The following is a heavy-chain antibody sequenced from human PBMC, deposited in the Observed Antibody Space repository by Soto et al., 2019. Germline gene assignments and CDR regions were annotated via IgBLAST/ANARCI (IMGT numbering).Heavy chain of an antibody. CDR3: ARMGDGYSLFDY. V-gene: IGHV3-48*03. J-gene: IGHJ4*02. Sequence: GGSLRLSCAASEFTFSSYEMNWVRQAPGKGLEWVSYISSSGSTIYYADSVKGRFTISRDNAKNSLYLQMNSLRAEDTAVYYCARMGDGYSLFDYWGQGTLVTVSS. CDR1: EFTFSSYE. D-gene: IGHD4-4*01. CDR2: ISSSGSTI.